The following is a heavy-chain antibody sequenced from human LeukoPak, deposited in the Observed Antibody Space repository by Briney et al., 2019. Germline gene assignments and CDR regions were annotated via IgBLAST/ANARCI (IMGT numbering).Heavy chain of an antibody. Sequence: SETLSLTCTVSGGSISSSSYYWGWIRQPPGTGLEWIGSIYYSGSTYYNPSLKSRVTISVDTSKNQFSLKLSSVTAADTAVYYCARAYYDFWSGQGGWFDPWGQGTLVTVSS. V-gene: IGHV4-39*07. CDR2: IYYSGST. J-gene: IGHJ5*02. CDR3: ARAYYDFWSGQGGWFDP. CDR1: GGSISSSSYY. D-gene: IGHD3-3*01.